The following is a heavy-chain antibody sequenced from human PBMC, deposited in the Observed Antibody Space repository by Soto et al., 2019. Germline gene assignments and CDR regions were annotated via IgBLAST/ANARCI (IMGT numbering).Heavy chain of an antibody. J-gene: IGHJ6*02. CDR1: GFTFSSYS. V-gene: IGHV3-21*01. Sequence: GGSLRLSCAASGFTFSSYSMNWVRQAPGTGLEWVSSISITSNYIYHVESVKGRFTVSRDNAKNSLYLQMNSLRAEDTAVYYCARDLTANSYYYHGMDVWGQGTTVTVSS. CDR2: ISITSNYI. D-gene: IGHD2-21*02. CDR3: ARDLTANSYYYHGMDV.